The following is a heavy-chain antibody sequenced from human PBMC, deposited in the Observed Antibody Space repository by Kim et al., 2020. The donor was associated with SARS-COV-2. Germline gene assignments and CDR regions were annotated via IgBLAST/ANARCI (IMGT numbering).Heavy chain of an antibody. D-gene: IGHD3-22*01. CDR1: GGSISSYY. CDR2: IYYSGST. CDR3: ARLQVPYYYDSSGYWFDP. V-gene: IGHV4-59*13. J-gene: IGHJ5*02. Sequence: SETLSLTCTVSGGSISSYYWSWIRQPQGKGLEWIGYIYYSGSTNYNPSLKSRVTISVDTSKNQFSLKLSSVTAVDTAVYYCARLQVPYYYDSSGYWFDPWGQGTLVTVSS.